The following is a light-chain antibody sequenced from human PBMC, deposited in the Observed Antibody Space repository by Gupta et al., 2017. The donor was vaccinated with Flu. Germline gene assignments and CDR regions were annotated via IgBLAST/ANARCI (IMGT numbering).Light chain of an antibody. J-gene: IGKJ1*01. CDR2: GAS. CDR1: RIVSDN. Sequence: PDMLSVSPGERATPCWRTSRIVSDNLAWYQQKPGQAPRLLIIGASDRATGIPARFSGSGSGTEFTLNISRLHSEDFVTYYCQQYSSWPRTFGQGTKVEIK. CDR3: QQYSSWPRT. V-gene: IGKV3-15*01.